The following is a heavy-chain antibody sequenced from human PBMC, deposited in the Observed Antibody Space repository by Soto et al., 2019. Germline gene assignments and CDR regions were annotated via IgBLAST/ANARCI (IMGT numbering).Heavy chain of an antibody. CDR1: GYSFTSYW. Sequence: PGESLKISCKGSGYSFTSYWISWVRQMPGKGLEWMGRIDPSDSYTNYSPSFQCHVTISADKSISTAYLQWSSLKALDTAMYYCARKYSSSSDYYYYGMDVWGQGTTVTVSS. CDR2: IDPSDSYT. D-gene: IGHD6-6*01. V-gene: IGHV5-10-1*01. J-gene: IGHJ6*02. CDR3: ARKYSSSSDYYYYGMDV.